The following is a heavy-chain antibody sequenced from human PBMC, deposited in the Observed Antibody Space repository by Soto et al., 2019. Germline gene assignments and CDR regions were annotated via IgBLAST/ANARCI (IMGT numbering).Heavy chain of an antibody. V-gene: IGHV1-18*04. CDR3: ARVGSASYGYYLRQFYYYYGMDV. CDR2: ISAYNGNT. Sequence: QVQLVQSGAEVKKPGASVKVSCKASGYTFTSYGISWVRQAPGQGLEWMGWISAYNGNTNYAQKLQGRVTMTTDTSTSTADMELRSLRSDDTAVYYCARVGSASYGYYLRQFYYYYGMDVWGQGTTVTVSS. J-gene: IGHJ6*02. D-gene: IGHD4-17*01. CDR1: GYTFTSYG.